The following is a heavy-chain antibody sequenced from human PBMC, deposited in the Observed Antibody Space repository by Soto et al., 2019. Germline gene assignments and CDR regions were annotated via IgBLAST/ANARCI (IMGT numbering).Heavy chain of an antibody. CDR3: ARQGAD. J-gene: IGHJ4*02. D-gene: IGHD3-16*01. Sequence: QLQLQESGPGLVKPSETLSLTGNVSGVSISDTSYYWGWIRQPPGKGLEWIGTIYFNGNTFYNPSLKSRLTISVDTSKNQFSLRLTSVTAADTAVYYCARQGADWGQGTLVAVSS. V-gene: IGHV4-39*01. CDR2: IYFNGNT. CDR1: GVSISDTSYY.